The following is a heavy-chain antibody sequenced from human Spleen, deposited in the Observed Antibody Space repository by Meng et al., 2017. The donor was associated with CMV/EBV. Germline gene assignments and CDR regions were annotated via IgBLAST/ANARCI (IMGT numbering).Heavy chain of an antibody. D-gene: IGHD3-16*01. CDR1: GDSISGHNYC. V-gene: IGHV4-30-4*01. J-gene: IGHJ4*02. CDR3: ARGNTRYYGLEY. Sequence: GDSISGHNYCWSWIRQPPGKGLEWLGYIYYTGNAYYNSSLESRVIISVDTSKNQFYLRLNSLTVADTAMYYCARGNTRYYGLEYWGQGSLVTVSS. CDR2: IYYTGNA.